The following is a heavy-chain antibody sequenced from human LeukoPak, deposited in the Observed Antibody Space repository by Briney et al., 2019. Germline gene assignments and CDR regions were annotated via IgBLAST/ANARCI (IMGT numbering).Heavy chain of an antibody. D-gene: IGHD1-1*01. J-gene: IGHJ6*03. CDR3: AKTTRTILFYYYYMDV. CDR2: ITASGGKT. CDR1: GFDFSSYG. Sequence: GALRPSCGASGFDFSSYGMNWVRQAPGKGLEWVSGITASGGKTYSADSVKGRFTISRDNSNNTLYLQMNSLRAEDTAVYYCAKTTRTILFYYYYMDVWGKGTTVTISS. V-gene: IGHV3-23*01.